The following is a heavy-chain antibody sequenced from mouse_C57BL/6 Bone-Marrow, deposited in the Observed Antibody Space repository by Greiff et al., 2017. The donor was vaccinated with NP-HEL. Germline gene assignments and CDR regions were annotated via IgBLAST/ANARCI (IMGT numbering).Heavy chain of an antibody. CDR2: IYPRSGNT. J-gene: IGHJ3*01. D-gene: IGHD1-1*01. V-gene: IGHV1-81*01. Sequence: QVQLKQSGAELARPGASVKLSCKASGYTFTSYGISWVKQRTGQGLEWIGEIYPRSGNTYYNEKFKGKATRTADKSSSTAYMELRSLTSEDSAVYFCAISYYGSSYGIWFAYWGQGTLVTVSA. CDR1: GYTFTSYG. CDR3: AISYYGSSYGIWFAY.